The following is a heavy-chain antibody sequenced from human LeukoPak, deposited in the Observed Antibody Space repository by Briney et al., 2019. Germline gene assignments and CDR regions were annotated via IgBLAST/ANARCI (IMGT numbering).Heavy chain of an antibody. CDR2: ISYDGSNK. CDR1: GFTFSSYV. J-gene: IGHJ4*02. D-gene: IGHD2-2*01. Sequence: GGSLRLSCAASGFTFSSYVMHWVRKAPGKGLGWVAVISYDGSNKYYADSVKGRFTISRDNSKNTLYLQMNSLRAEDTAVYYCAREVRHAMSPFFDYWGQGTLVTVSS. V-gene: IGHV3-30-3*01. CDR3: AREVRHAMSPFFDY.